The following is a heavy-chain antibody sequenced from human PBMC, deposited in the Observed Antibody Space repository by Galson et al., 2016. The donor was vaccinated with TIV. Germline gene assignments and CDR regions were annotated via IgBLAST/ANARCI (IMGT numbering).Heavy chain of an antibody. V-gene: IGHV3-53*01. CDR2: TYSDGRT. CDR1: GFTVSSNF. CDR3: ARELGESASENYYPGFDC. D-gene: IGHD3-22*01. J-gene: IGHJ4*02. Sequence: SLRLSCAASGFTVSSNFMSWVRQAPGKGLEWISITYSDGRTYYTESVKGRFTISRDDSRNTLYLQMNALRAEDTAIYYCARELGESASENYYPGFDCWGQGTLVTVSS.